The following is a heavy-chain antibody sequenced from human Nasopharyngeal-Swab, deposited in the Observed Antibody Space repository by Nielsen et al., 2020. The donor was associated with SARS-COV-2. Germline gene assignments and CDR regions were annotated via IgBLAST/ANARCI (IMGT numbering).Heavy chain of an antibody. CDR1: GGSINSYY. D-gene: IGHD3-16*01. CDR3: ARSPTYYDYVWGTPPSAFDI. V-gene: IGHV4-59*13. Sequence: GSLRLSCTVSGGSINSYYWSWIRQPPGKGLEWIGYIYYSGSTNYNPSLKSRVTISVDTSKNQFSLKLSSVTAADTAVYYCARSPTYYDYVWGTPPSAFDIWGQGTMVTVSS. J-gene: IGHJ3*02. CDR2: IYYSGST.